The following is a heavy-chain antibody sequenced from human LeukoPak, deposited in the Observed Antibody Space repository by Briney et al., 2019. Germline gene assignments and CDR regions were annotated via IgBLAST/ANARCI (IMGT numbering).Heavy chain of an antibody. V-gene: IGHV3-48*03. J-gene: IGHJ5*02. Sequence: GGSLRLSCAASGFTFSSYEMNWVRQAPGKDLEWVSYISSSGGSIYYADSVEGRLTISRDNAKNSLYLQMNSLRAEDTAVYYCARDESGYSGYVRFDPWGQGTLVTVSS. CDR2: ISSSGGSI. CDR1: GFTFSSYE. D-gene: IGHD5-12*01. CDR3: ARDESGYSGYVRFDP.